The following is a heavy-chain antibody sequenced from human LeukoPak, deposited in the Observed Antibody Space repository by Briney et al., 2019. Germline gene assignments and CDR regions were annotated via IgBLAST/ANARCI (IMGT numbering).Heavy chain of an antibody. D-gene: IGHD3-3*01. CDR1: GYTLTELS. CDR2: FDPEDGET. Sequence: GASVKVSCKVSGYTLTELSMHWVRQAPGKGLEWMGGFDPEDGETIYAQKFQGRVTMTEDTSTDTAYMELSSLRSEDTAVYYCAITIFGVVIRAFDYWAREPWSPSPQ. V-gene: IGHV1-24*01. CDR3: AITIFGVVIRAFDY. J-gene: IGHJ4*02.